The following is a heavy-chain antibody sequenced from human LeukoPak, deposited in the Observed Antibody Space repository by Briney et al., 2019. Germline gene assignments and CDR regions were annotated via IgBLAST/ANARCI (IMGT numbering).Heavy chain of an antibody. V-gene: IGHV1-3*01. CDR1: GYPFRSYV. Sequence: GASVKVSCKASGYPFRSYVIHWLRQAPGQNLGWIGWINPANGNTKYSRNFQGRVTITRDTSASVVYMELSSLTYEDTAVYFCARDGYDADGYLDYWGQGALVPVS. CDR3: ARDGYDADGYLDY. J-gene: IGHJ4*02. D-gene: IGHD5-18*01. CDR2: INPANGNT.